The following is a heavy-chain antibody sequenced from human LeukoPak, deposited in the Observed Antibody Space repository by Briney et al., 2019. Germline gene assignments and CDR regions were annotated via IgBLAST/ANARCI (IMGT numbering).Heavy chain of an antibody. CDR3: ARGSDYYDSSGYYWSFDY. CDR1: GGSFSGYY. J-gene: IGHJ4*02. CDR2: INHSGST. V-gene: IGHV4-34*01. D-gene: IGHD3-22*01. Sequence: SETLSLTCAVYGGSFSGYYWSWIRQPPGKGLEWIGEINHSGSTNYNPSLKSRVTISVDTSKNQFSLKLSSVTAADTAVYYCARGSDYYDSSGYYWSFDYWGQGTLVTVLS.